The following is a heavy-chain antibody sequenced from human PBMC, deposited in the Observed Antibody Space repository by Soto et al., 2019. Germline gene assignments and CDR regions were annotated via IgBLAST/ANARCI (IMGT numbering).Heavy chain of an antibody. J-gene: IGHJ6*02. Sequence: ASVKVSCKASGYTFTSYYMHWVRQAPGQGLEWMGIINPSGGSTSYAQKFQGRVTMTRDTSTSTVYMELSSLRSEDTAVYYCARGGDILTGYYKTYYGMDVWGQGTTVTVSS. CDR3: ARGGDILTGYYKTYYGMDV. D-gene: IGHD3-9*01. V-gene: IGHV1-46*01. CDR1: GYTFTSYY. CDR2: INPSGGST.